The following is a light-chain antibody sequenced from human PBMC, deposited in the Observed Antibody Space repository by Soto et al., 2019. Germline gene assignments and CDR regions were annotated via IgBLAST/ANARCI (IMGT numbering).Light chain of an antibody. CDR3: QQSYSTPST. CDR1: QSISTY. V-gene: IGKV1-39*01. J-gene: IGKJ2*01. CDR2: TAS. Sequence: DVQMTQSPSSLSASVGDRVTITCRASQSISTYLNWYQQKPGKAPKLLIYTASNLQSEVPSRFSGSGFGTDFTLTISSLQPEEFATYYCQQSYSTPSTCGQGTKLEIK.